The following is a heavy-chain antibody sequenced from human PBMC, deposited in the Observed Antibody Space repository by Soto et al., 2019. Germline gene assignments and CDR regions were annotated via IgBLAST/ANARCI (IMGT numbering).Heavy chain of an antibody. Sequence: GGSLRLSCAASGFTFSSYWMSWVRQAPGKGLEWVAVISYDGSNKYYADSVKGRFTISRDNSKNTLYLQMNSLRAEDTAAYYCARDIQVAVAGHYYYYGMDVWGQGTTVTVSS. D-gene: IGHD6-19*01. CDR2: ISYDGSNK. CDR1: GFTFSSYW. V-gene: IGHV3-30-3*01. CDR3: ARDIQVAVAGHYYYYGMDV. J-gene: IGHJ6*02.